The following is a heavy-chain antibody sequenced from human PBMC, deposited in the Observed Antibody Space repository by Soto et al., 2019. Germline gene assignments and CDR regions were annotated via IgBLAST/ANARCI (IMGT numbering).Heavy chain of an antibody. V-gene: IGHV3-23*01. D-gene: IGHD2-15*01. J-gene: IGHJ5*02. Sequence: WGSLRLSCSASGFTFSNSAMSWVRQAPGKGLEWVSTISGSGDYTYYTDSVKGRFTISRDNSKSTLFLHMNSLRAEDTAVYYCAKDGNLYAWGQGILVTVSS. CDR1: GFTFSNSA. CDR2: ISGSGDYT. CDR3: AKDGNLYA.